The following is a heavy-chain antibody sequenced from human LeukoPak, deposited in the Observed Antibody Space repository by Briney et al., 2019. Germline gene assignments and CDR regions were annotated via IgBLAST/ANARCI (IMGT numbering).Heavy chain of an antibody. D-gene: IGHD4-17*01. CDR1: GGSFRGYY. CDR3: ARASHDYGDYSHFDY. V-gene: IGHV4-34*01. CDR2: INHSRST. Sequence: PSETLSLTCAVYGGSFRGYYWSWIRQPPGKGLEWIGEINHSRSTNYNPSLKSRVTISVDTSKNQFSLKLSSVTAADTAVYYCARASHDYGDYSHFDYWGQGTLVTVSS. J-gene: IGHJ4*02.